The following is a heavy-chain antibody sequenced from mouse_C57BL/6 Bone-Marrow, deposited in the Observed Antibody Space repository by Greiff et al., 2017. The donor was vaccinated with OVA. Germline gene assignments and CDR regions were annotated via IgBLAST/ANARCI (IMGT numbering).Heavy chain of an antibody. CDR3: ASGRSRGDY. Sequence: VKLQQSGAELARPGASVKLSCKASGYTFTSYGISWVKQRTGQGLEWIGEIYPRSGNTYYNEKFKGKATLTADKSSSTAYMELRSLTSEDSAVYFCASGRSRGDYWGQGTTLTVSS. CDR2: IYPRSGNT. CDR1: GYTFTSYG. V-gene: IGHV1-81*01. J-gene: IGHJ2*01. D-gene: IGHD1-1*01.